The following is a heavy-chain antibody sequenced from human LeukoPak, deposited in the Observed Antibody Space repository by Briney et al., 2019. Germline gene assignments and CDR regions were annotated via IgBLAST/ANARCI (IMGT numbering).Heavy chain of an antibody. D-gene: IGHD3-16*01. CDR3: ARVRLSRFGAFDI. J-gene: IGHJ3*02. V-gene: IGHV1-2*02. CDR1: GYTFTSYY. Sequence: ASVKVSCKASGYTFTSYYMHWVRQAPGQGLEWMGWINPNSGGTNYAQKFQGRVTMTRDTSISTAYMELSRLRSDDTAVYYCARVRLSRFGAFDIWGQGTMVTVSS. CDR2: INPNSGGT.